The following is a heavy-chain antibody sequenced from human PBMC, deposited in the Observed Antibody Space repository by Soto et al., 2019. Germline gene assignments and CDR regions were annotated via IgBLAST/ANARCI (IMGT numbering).Heavy chain of an antibody. CDR3: ARDDHQGGDYEYYMDV. Sequence: SETLSLTCTVSGGSISSGGYYWSWIRQHPGKGLEWIGYIYYSGSTYYNPSLKSRVTISVDTSKNQFSLKLSSVTAADTAVYYCARDDHQGGDYEYYMDVWGKGTTVTVSS. D-gene: IGHD4-17*01. CDR1: GGSISSGGYY. J-gene: IGHJ6*03. CDR2: IYYSGST. V-gene: IGHV4-31*03.